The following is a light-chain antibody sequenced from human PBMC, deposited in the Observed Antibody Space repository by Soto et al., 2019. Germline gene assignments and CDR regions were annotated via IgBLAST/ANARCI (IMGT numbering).Light chain of an antibody. Sequence: DIEMTQSPSTLSASVVDRVTITCLASHSISRWLAWYQQKPGKAPKLLIYDASSLESGVPSRFSGSGSGAEFTLTISSLQPDDFATYYCQNYDSAPITFGQGTRLEIK. V-gene: IGKV1-5*01. CDR1: HSISRW. CDR2: DAS. J-gene: IGKJ5*01. CDR3: QNYDSAPIT.